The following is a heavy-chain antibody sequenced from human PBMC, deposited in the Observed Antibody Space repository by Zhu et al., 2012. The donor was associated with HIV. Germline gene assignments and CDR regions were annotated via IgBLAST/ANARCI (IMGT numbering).Heavy chain of an antibody. CDR3: ARPNYFTSGSYNYFDY. V-gene: IGHV4-34*01. D-gene: IGHD3-10*01. CDR2: INHSGNT. CDR1: GGSFSGYY. Sequence: QVQVQQWGAELLKPSETLSLTCAVYGGSFSGYYWSWVRQPPGKGLEWIGEINHSGNTNYHPSLKSRVTMSIDTSKNQFSLKLSSVTAADTAVYYCARPNYFTSGSYNYFDYWGQGNLVTVSS. J-gene: IGHJ4*02.